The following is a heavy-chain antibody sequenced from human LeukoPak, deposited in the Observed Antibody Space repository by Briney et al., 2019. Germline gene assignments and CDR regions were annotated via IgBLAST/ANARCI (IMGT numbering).Heavy chain of an antibody. CDR1: GFRFGEYG. CDR2: IRTKAYGGAT. Sequence: GGSLRLSCTASGFRFGEYGMTWFRQAPGKGLEWVGLIRTKAYGGATEYAASVKGRFTISRDDSKSIAYLQMDGLKTEDTAVYYCVRGRKNLDYWGQGTLVTVSS. J-gene: IGHJ4*02. V-gene: IGHV3-49*03. CDR3: VRGRKNLDY. D-gene: IGHD3-10*01.